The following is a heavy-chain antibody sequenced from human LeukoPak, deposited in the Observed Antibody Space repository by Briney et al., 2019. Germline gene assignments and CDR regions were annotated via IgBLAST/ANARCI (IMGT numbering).Heavy chain of an antibody. CDR1: GGSLTKYY. CDR2: VFYSGTT. Sequence: SETLSLTCTVSGGSLTKYYWSWIRQPPGKGLEWIGFVFYSGTTHYNPSLTSRVTLSVDTSKNQFSLTLTSVTAADTAVYYCAREGGTFGGTDYSGKGTLVTVSS. J-gene: IGHJ4*02. V-gene: IGHV4-59*01. D-gene: IGHD3-10*01. CDR3: AREGGTFGGTDY.